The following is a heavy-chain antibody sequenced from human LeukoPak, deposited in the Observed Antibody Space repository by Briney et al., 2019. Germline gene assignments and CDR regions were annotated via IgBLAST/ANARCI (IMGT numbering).Heavy chain of an antibody. CDR2: IYSGGST. CDR1: GFTVSSNY. D-gene: IGHD2-2*01. V-gene: IGHV3-53*01. Sequence: PGGSLRLSCAASGFTVSSNYMSWVRQAPGKGLEWVSVIYSGGSTYYADSVEGRFTISRDNSKNTLYLQMNSLRAEDTAVYYCARGVEYQLLDWFDPWGQGTLVTVSS. CDR3: ARGVEYQLLDWFDP. J-gene: IGHJ5*02.